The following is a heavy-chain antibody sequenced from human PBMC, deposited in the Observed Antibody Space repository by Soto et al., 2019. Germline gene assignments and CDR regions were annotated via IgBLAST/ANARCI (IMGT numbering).Heavy chain of an antibody. CDR2: INHSGST. D-gene: IGHD3-3*01. CDR1: GGSFSGYY. V-gene: IGHV4-34*01. J-gene: IGHJ5*02. Sequence: PSETLSLTCAVYGGSFSGYYWSWIRQPPGKGLEWIGEINHSGSTNYNPSPKSRVTISVDTSKNQFSLKLSSVTAADTAVYYCARGTIFGVPPNWFDPWGQGTLVTVSS. CDR3: ARGTIFGVPPNWFDP.